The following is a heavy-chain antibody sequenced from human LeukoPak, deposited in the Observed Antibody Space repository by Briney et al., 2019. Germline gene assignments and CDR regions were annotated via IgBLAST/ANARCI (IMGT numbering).Heavy chain of an antibody. CDR3: AKIYGSGNQPFDY. D-gene: IGHD3-10*01. CDR2: ISWNSGAT. J-gene: IGHJ4*02. CDR1: SSGGYY. V-gene: IGHV3-9*01. Sequence: SSGGYYWSWIRQHPGKGLEWVAGISWNSGATAYADSVKGRFTISRDNAMDSLYLRMNSLRVEDTALYYCAKIYGSGNQPFDYWGQGTLVTVSS.